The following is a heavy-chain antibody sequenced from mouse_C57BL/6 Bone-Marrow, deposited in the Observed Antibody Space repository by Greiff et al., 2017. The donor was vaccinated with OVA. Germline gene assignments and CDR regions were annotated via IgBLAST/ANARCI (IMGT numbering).Heavy chain of an antibody. Sequence: EVQRVESGGGLVQPGGSLKLSCAASGFTFSDYGMAWVRPAPRKGPEWVAFISNLAYSIYYADTVTGRFTISRENAKNTLYLEMSSLRSEDTAMYYCARRSNWGYYFDYWGQGTTLTVSS. V-gene: IGHV5-15*01. J-gene: IGHJ2*01. CDR2: ISNLAYSI. CDR1: GFTFSDYG. D-gene: IGHD4-1*01. CDR3: ARRSNWGYYFDY.